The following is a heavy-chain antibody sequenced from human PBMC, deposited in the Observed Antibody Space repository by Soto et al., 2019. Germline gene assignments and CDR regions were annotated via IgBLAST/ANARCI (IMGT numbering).Heavy chain of an antibody. J-gene: IGHJ6*03. CDR1: GFTFSSYS. CDR2: ISSSSSTI. D-gene: IGHD3-10*01. CDR3: ARASGVVGFGELLDYYYYMDV. V-gene: IGHV3-48*01. Sequence: GGSLRLSCAASGFTFSSYSMNWVRQAPGKGLEWVSYISSSSSTIYYADSVKGRFTISRDNAKNSLYLQMNSLRAEETAVYYCARASGVVGFGELLDYYYYMDVWGKGTTVTVSS.